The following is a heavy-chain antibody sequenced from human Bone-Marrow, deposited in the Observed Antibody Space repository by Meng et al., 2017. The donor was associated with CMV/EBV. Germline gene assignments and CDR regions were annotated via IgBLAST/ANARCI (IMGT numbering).Heavy chain of an antibody. CDR3: ARGGVRATGHFYYGMDV. CDR1: GFTFSSYG. Sequence: GESLKISCAASGFTFSSYGMHWVRQAPGKGLEWVAFIRYDGSNKYYADSVKGRFTISRDNARNSLYLQMNSLRVEDTAVYYCARGGVRATGHFYYGMDVWGQGTTVTVSS. D-gene: IGHD3-16*01. V-gene: IGHV3-30*02. CDR2: IRYDGSNK. J-gene: IGHJ6*02.